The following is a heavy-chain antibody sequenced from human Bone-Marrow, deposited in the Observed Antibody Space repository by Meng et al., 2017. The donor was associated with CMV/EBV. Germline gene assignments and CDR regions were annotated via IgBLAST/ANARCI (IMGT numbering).Heavy chain of an antibody. J-gene: IGHJ3*02. CDR3: ARITIFGVVIGDDAFDI. CDR2: ISSSSSYI. CDR1: GFTFSSYS. Sequence: GESLKISCAASGFTFSSYSMNWVRQAPGKGLEWVSSISSSSSYIYYADSVKGRFTISRDNAKNSLYLQMNSLRAEDTAVYYCARITIFGVVIGDDAFDIWGQGTMVTVSS. V-gene: IGHV3-21*01. D-gene: IGHD3-3*01.